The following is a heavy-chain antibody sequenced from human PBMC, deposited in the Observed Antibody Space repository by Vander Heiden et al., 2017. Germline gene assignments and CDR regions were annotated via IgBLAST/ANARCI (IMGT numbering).Heavy chain of an antibody. CDR3: TRDPARSQLDSYYFDY. V-gene: IGHV3-49*05. CDR1: GFTFGDSA. D-gene: IGHD6-6*01. J-gene: IGHJ4*02. CDR2: MRSKAYGGTT. Sequence: EVQLVESGGGLVKPGRSLRLACTAPGFTFGDSAMSWFRQDPGKGLEWVGFMRSKAYGGTTEYATSVKGRFTISRDDSKSIAYLQMNSLKAEDTAVYYCTRDPARSQLDSYYFDYWGQGTLVTVSS.